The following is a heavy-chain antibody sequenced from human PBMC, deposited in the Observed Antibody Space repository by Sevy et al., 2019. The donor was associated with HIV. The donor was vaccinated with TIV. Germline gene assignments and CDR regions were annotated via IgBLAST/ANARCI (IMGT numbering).Heavy chain of an antibody. CDR1: GFTLNKAW. J-gene: IGHJ4*02. CDR3: SMEDGYNYFDY. Sequence: GGSLRLSCAASGFTLNKAWMNWVRQAPGKGLEWVGRIKSETDGGTTDYAEPVKGRFSNSRDDSKNTLYLQMNSLKIEDTAVYYCSMEDGYNYFDYWGQGALVTVSS. V-gene: IGHV3-15*07. CDR2: IKSETDGGTT. D-gene: IGHD5-12*01.